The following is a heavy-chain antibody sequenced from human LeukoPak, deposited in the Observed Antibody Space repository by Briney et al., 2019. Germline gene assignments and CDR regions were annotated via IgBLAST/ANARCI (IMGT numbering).Heavy chain of an antibody. Sequence: KPSETLSLTCTVSGGSISSYYWNWIRQPPGKGLEWIGYIYYSGSTNSNPSLKSRVTISVDTSKKQVSLKLSAVTAADTAVYYCARLRYDSSGYRSSSYYFEYWGQGTLVTVSS. V-gene: IGHV4-59*01. CDR2: IYYSGST. D-gene: IGHD3-22*01. J-gene: IGHJ4*02. CDR3: ARLRYDSSGYRSSSYYFEY. CDR1: GGSISSYY.